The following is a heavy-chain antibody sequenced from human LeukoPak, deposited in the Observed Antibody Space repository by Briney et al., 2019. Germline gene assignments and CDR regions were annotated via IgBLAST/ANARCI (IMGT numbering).Heavy chain of an antibody. D-gene: IGHD1-14*01. CDR1: GFTFSSYA. J-gene: IGHJ3*02. CDR2: ISSDSSNI. V-gene: IGHV3-48*01. Sequence: PGRSLRLSCAASGFTFSSYAMHWVRQAPGKGLEWVSYISSDSSNIYYADSVNGRFTISRDNAKNSLYLQMNSLRAEDTAVYYCARDPRRHRGAFDIWGQGTMVSVSS. CDR3: ARDPRRHRGAFDI.